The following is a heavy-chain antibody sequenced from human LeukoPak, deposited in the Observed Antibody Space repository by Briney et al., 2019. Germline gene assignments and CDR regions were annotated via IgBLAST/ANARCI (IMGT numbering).Heavy chain of an antibody. Sequence: PGGTLRLSCAASGFTFYEYGMSWVRDAPGKGLEWVSGINWNGGSTGYADSVNGRFTISRDNAKNSLYLQMNSLRAEDTALYYCARGLRITIFGVVDDYYYYMDVWGKGTTVTVSS. J-gene: IGHJ6*03. CDR1: GFTFYEYG. CDR2: INWNGGST. V-gene: IGHV3-20*04. CDR3: ARGLRITIFGVVDDYYYYMDV. D-gene: IGHD3-3*01.